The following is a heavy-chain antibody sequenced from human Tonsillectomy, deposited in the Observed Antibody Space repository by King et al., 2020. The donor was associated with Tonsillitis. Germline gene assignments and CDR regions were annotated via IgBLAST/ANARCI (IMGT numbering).Heavy chain of an antibody. CDR2: IYWNDDK. V-gene: IGHV2-5*01. CDR1: GFSLNTSGVG. Sequence: ITLKESGPTLVKPTQTLTLTCTFSGFSLNTSGVGVGWIRQPPGKALEWLALIYWNDDKRHSPSLKSRLTITKDTSKDQVVLTMTNMDPVDTATYYCAHRRAWHSEMDDYFDYWGQGTLVTVS. D-gene: IGHD2-15*01. CDR3: AHRRAWHSEMDDYFDY. J-gene: IGHJ4*02.